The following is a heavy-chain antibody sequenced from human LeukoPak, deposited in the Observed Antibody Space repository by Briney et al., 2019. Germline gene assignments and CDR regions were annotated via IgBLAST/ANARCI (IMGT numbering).Heavy chain of an antibody. D-gene: IGHD3-22*01. CDR1: GFTFDDYA. Sequence: GGSLRLSCAASGFTFDDYAMHWVRQAPGKGLEWVSGISWNSGSIGYADSVKGRFTISRDNAKNSLYLQMNSLRAEDTALYYCAKDIRQYDSSGYDYWGQGTLVTVSS. CDR2: ISWNSGSI. CDR3: AKDIRQYDSSGYDY. J-gene: IGHJ4*02. V-gene: IGHV3-9*01.